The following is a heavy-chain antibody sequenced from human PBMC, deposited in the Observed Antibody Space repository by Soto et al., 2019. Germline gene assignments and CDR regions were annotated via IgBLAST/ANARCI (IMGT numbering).Heavy chain of an antibody. CDR2: IIPIFGTA. Sequence: QVQLVQSGAEVKKPGSSVKVSCKASGGTFSSYAISWVRQAPGQGLEWMGGIIPIFGTANYARKFQCRVKITADESTSTAYMELSSLRSEDTAVYYCASSSGGGYSGYYWAFDYWGQGTLVTVSS. CDR1: GGTFSSYA. V-gene: IGHV1-69*01. D-gene: IGHD5-12*01. J-gene: IGHJ4*02. CDR3: ASSSGGGYSGYYWAFDY.